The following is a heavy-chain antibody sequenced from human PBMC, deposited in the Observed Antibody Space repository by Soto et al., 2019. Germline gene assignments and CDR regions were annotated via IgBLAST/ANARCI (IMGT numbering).Heavy chain of an antibody. V-gene: IGHV4-34*01. D-gene: IGHD5-12*01. CDR1: GGSFSGYY. J-gene: IGHJ4*02. CDR3: ARVGGGDGYKTRGFDY. CDR2: INHSGST. Sequence: SETLSLTCAVYGGSFSGYYWSWIRQPPGKGLEWIGEINHSGSTNYNPSLKSRVTISVDTSKNQFSLKLSSVTAADTAVYYCARVGGGDGYKTRGFDYWGQGTLVTVSS.